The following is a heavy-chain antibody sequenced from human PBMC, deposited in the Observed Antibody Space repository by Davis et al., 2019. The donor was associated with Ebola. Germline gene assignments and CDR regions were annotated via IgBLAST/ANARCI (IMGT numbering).Heavy chain of an antibody. CDR1: GFTFSSYW. V-gene: IGHV3-7*01. CDR2: IKQDGSEK. J-gene: IGHJ4*02. D-gene: IGHD4/OR15-4a*01. Sequence: GESLKISCAASGFTFSSYWMSWVRQAPGKGLEWVANIKQDGSEKYYVDSVKGRFTISRDNAKNSLYLQMNSLRAEDTAVYYCARGRYGGNLYYFDYWGQGTLVTVSS. CDR3: ARGRYGGNLYYFDY.